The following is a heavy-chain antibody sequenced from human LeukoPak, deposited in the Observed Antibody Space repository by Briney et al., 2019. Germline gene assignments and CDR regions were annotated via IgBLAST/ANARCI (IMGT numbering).Heavy chain of an antibody. J-gene: IGHJ4*02. CDR3: AAYVAVTGTARLDY. CDR1: GGSISSYY. V-gene: IGHV4-59*08. Sequence: SETLSLTCTVSGGSISSYYWSWIRQPPGKGLEWIGYIYYSGSTNYNPSLKSRVTISVDTSKNQFSLKLSSVTAADTVMYYCAAYVAVTGTARLDYWGQGTLVTVSS. D-gene: IGHD6-19*01. CDR2: IYYSGST.